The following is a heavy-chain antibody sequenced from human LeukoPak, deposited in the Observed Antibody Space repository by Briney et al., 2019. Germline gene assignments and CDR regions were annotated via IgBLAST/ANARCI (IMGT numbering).Heavy chain of an antibody. V-gene: IGHV1-2*02. CDR2: INPNSGGT. D-gene: IGHD3-22*01. J-gene: IGHJ3*02. Sequence: ASVKVSCKASGYTFTGYYMHWVRQAPGQGLEWMGWINPNSGGTNYAQKFQGRVTMTRDTSISTAYMELSRLRSDDTAVYYCARVGVYYYDSSGYYAFDIWGQGTMVTVSS. CDR3: ARVGVYYYDSSGYYAFDI. CDR1: GYTFTGYY.